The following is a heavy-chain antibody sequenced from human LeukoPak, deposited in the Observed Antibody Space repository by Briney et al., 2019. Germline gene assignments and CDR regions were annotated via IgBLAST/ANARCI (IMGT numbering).Heavy chain of an antibody. J-gene: IGHJ4*02. Sequence: ASVKVSCKASGYTFTSYDISWVRQAPGQGLEWMGRIIPILGIANYAQKFQGRVTITADKSTSTAYMELSSLRSEDTAVYYCAREWYCSGGSCYGWGQGTLVTVSS. CDR2: IIPILGIA. CDR3: AREWYCSGGSCYG. V-gene: IGHV1-69*04. D-gene: IGHD2-15*01. CDR1: GYTFTSYD.